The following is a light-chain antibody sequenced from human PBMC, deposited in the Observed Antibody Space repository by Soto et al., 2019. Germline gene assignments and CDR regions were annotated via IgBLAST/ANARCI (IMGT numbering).Light chain of an antibody. CDR1: SSNIGAGYD. V-gene: IGLV1-40*01. CDR2: GNT. CDR3: QSYDRSLRGYV. J-gene: IGLJ1*01. Sequence: QSAVTQPPSVSGAPGQRVTISCTGPSSNIGAGYDVHWYQHLPGTAPKLLIYGNTIRPSAVPDRFSGSKSGTSASLAITGLQAEDEADYYCQSYDRSLRGYVFGTGTKLTVL.